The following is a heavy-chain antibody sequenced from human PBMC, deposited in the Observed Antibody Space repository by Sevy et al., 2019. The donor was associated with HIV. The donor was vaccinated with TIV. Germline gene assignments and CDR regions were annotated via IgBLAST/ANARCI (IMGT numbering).Heavy chain of an antibody. V-gene: IGHV3-23*01. CDR1: GFTFSNYA. CDR3: VKGGFYESRALG. J-gene: IGHJ4*02. CDR2: ISGRGGNT. Sequence: GGSLRLSCAASGFTFSNYAMTWVRQAPGKGLEWVSGISGRGGNTYYADSVQGRFTISRDNSKNTLYLQMNSLRAEDTAVYYCVKGGFYESRALGWGQGTLVTVSS. D-gene: IGHD3-22*01.